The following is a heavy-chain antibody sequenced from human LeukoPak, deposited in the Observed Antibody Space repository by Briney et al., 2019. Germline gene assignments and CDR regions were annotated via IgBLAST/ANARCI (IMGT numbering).Heavy chain of an antibody. D-gene: IGHD3-22*01. J-gene: IGHJ4*02. Sequence: GASVKVPCKASGYTFTGYYMHWVRQAPGQGLEWMGWINPNSGGTNYAQKFQGRVTMTRDTSISTAYMELSRLRSDDTAVYYCARSYYYDSSGYSQLRPFDYWGQGTLVTVSS. CDR3: ARSYYYDSSGYSQLRPFDY. CDR2: INPNSGGT. CDR1: GYTFTGYY. V-gene: IGHV1-2*02.